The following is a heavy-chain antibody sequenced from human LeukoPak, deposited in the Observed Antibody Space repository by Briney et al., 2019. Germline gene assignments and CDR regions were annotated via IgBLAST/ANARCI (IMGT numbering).Heavy chain of an antibody. CDR1: GFTFNNYD. D-gene: IGHD3/OR15-3a*01. CDR3: AKDASVGFWTGYWDH. V-gene: IGHV3-30*02. CDR2: VQSDGRNR. J-gene: IGHJ4*02. Sequence: PGGSLRLSCAASGFTFNNYDMHWVRQAPGKGLEWVALVQSDGRNRYYADSVKGRFTISRDNSKSMLYLQMNSLRPEDTAVYYCAKDASVGFWTGYWDHWGQGTLVTVSS.